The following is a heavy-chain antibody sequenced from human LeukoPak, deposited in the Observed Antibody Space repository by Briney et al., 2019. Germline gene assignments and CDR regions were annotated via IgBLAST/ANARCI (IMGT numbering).Heavy chain of an antibody. V-gene: IGHV3-23*01. Sequence: PGGSLRLSCAASGFTFSSYAMSWVRQAPGKGLEWVSAISGSGGNTYYADSVKGRFTISRDSSKNTLYLQMSSLRAEDTAVYYCALRYFDCCHDYWGQGTLVTVSS. CDR1: GFTFSSYA. CDR2: ISGSGGNT. CDR3: ALRYFDCCHDY. J-gene: IGHJ4*02. D-gene: IGHD3-9*01.